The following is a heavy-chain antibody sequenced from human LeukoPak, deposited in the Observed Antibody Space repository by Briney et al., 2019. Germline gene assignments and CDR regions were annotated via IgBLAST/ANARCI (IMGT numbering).Heavy chain of an antibody. D-gene: IGHD4-17*01. CDR2: ISYDGSNK. CDR1: GFTVSSYA. J-gene: IGHJ6*03. Sequence: PGGSLRLSCAASGFTVSSYAMHWVRQAPGKGLEWVAVISYDGSNKYYADSVKGRFTISRDNSKNTLYLQMNSLRAEDTAVYYCARDAGDPIDYYYYMDVWGKGTTVTVSS. CDR3: ARDAGDPIDYYYYMDV. V-gene: IGHV3-30*01.